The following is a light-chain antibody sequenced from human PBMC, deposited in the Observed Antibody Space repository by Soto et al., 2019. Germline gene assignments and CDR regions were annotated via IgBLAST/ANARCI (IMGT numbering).Light chain of an antibody. CDR2: DVT. V-gene: IGLV2-14*01. CDR1: SIGGYDS. Sequence: QSALTQPASVSGSPGQSITISCTGTSIGGYDSVSWYQQYPGKAPKLMIYDVTNRPSGVSNRFSGSKSGNTASLTISGLQAEDEADYYCNSYTTSSTLVFGEGTKLTVL. CDR3: NSYTTSSTLV. J-gene: IGLJ2*01.